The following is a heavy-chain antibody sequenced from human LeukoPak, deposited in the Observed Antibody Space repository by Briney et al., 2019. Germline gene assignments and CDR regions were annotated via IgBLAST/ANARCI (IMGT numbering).Heavy chain of an antibody. D-gene: IGHD4-17*01. CDR3: PRIFFGFSRVTTKYYYYMAV. Sequence: SETLSLTCTVSGGSISSYYWSWIRQPPGKGLEWIGYIYYSGSTNYNPSLKSRVTISVDTSKNQFSLKLSSVTAADTAVYYCPRIFFGFSRVTTKYYYYMAVGAKG. V-gene: IGHV4-59*01. J-gene: IGHJ6*03. CDR1: GGSISSYY. CDR2: IYYSGST.